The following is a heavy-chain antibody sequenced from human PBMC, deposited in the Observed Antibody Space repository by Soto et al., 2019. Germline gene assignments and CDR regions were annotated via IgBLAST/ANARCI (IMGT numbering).Heavy chain of an antibody. Sequence: SQTLSLTCAISGDSVSSNSAASNWIRQSPSRGLEWLGRTYYRSKWYNDYAVSVKSRITINPDTSKNQFSLQLNSVTPEDTAVYYCARDYSSGRYEANWFDPWGQGTLVPGSS. CDR3: ARDYSSGRYEANWFDP. CDR2: TYYRSKWYN. V-gene: IGHV6-1*01. J-gene: IGHJ5*02. CDR1: GDSVSSNSAA. D-gene: IGHD6-19*01.